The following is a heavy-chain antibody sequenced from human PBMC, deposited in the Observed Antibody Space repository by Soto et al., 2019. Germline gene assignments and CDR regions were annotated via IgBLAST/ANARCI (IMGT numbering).Heavy chain of an antibody. D-gene: IGHD5-12*01. J-gene: IGHJ4*02. CDR1: SAPVSSSTYT. Sequence: PSEALSLTCTVSSAPVSSSTYTWGWIRQPPGKGLEWIGSIYYSGSTYYNPSLNSRVTVSVDTSKNQFSLKVTSVTAADTAVYYCARRIVATETFDYWGQGTLVTVSS. CDR3: ARRIVATETFDY. CDR2: IYYSGST. V-gene: IGHV4-39*01.